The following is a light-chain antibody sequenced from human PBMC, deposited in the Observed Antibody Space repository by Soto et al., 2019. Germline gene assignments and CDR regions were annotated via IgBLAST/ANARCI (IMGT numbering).Light chain of an antibody. CDR3: QQYNKWPYT. CDR2: GAS. J-gene: IGKJ2*01. CDR1: QSVGRN. Sequence: DIVMTQSPATLSVSPGETAALSCRAGQSVGRNFAWYQQKPGQAPRLLIYGASTRATDIPTRFRGSGSGTEFTLTISSLQSEDFAIYYCQQYNKWPYTFGQGTKLDIK. V-gene: IGKV3-15*01.